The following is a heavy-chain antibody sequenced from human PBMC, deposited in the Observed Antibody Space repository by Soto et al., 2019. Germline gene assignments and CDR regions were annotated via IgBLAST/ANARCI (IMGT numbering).Heavy chain of an antibody. CDR2: ISSSSSYI. J-gene: IGHJ3*02. D-gene: IGHD3-22*01. V-gene: IGHV3-21*01. CDR3: ARDKDYYDSSGYYPDAFDI. Sequence: GGSLRLSCAASGFTFSSYSMNWVRQAPGKGLEWVSSISSSSSYIYYADSVKGRFTISRDNAKNSLHLQMNSLRAEDTAVYYCARDKDYYDSSGYYPDAFDIWGQGTMVTVSS. CDR1: GFTFSSYS.